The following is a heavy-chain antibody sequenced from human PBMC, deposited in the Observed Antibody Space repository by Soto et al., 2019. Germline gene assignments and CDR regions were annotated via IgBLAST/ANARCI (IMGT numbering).Heavy chain of an antibody. CDR1: GGSISSGVYS. V-gene: IGHV4-30-2*01. CDR2: IYHSGST. CDR3: ARGIRDYYGSGSFGKSNWFDP. J-gene: IGHJ5*02. Sequence: PSETLSLTCAVSGGSISSGVYSWSWIRQPPGKGLEWIGYIYHSGSTYYNPSLKSRVTISVDRSKNQFSLKLSSVTAADTAVYYCARGIRDYYGSGSFGKSNWFDPWGQGTLVTVSS. D-gene: IGHD3-10*01.